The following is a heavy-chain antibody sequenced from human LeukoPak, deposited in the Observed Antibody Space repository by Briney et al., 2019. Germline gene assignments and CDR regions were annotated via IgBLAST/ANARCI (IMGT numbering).Heavy chain of an antibody. CDR3: AKDPDPYCGTSNCP. V-gene: IGHV3-30*02. CDR1: GFTFSTYG. CDR2: IRYDGSNK. J-gene: IGHJ5*02. D-gene: IGHD2-21*01. Sequence: PGGSLRLSCAASGFTFSTYGMHWVHQAPGKGLEWVASIRYDGSNKYYADSVRGRFTISRDNSENTLHLHMSSLTAEDTAVFYCAKDPDPYCGTSNCPWGQGTLVTVSS.